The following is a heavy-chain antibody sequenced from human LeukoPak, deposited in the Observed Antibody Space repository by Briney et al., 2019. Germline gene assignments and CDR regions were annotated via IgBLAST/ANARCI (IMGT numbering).Heavy chain of an antibody. CDR3: ARDRRYSSSPYYFDY. Sequence: PGGSLRLSCAASGFTFSSYSMNWVRQAPGKGLEWVSSISSSSSYIYYADSVKGRFTISRDNAKNSLYLQMNSLRAEDTAVYYCARDRRYSSSPYYFDYWGQGTLVTVSS. V-gene: IGHV3-21*01. CDR2: ISSSSSYI. J-gene: IGHJ4*02. CDR1: GFTFSSYS. D-gene: IGHD6-6*01.